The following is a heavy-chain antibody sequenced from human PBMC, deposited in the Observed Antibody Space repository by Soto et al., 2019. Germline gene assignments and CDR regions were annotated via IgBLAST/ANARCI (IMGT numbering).Heavy chain of an antibody. D-gene: IGHD6-19*01. Sequence: QVQLQESGPRLVKPSETLSLTCTVSGGSISSYYWNWIRQPPGKGLQWIGYIYSSGSTMYNPSLSGRVTMSVDTSTNQFSLKLNSVTAADTAVYYCARDLGGWYWFDPWGQGTLVTVSS. CDR2: IYSSGST. J-gene: IGHJ5*02. CDR3: ARDLGGWYWFDP. CDR1: GGSISSYY. V-gene: IGHV4-59*01.